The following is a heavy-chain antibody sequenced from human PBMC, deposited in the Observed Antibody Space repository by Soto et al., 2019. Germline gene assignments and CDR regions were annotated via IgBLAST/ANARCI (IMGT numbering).Heavy chain of an antibody. J-gene: IGHJ5*02. Sequence: GGSLRLSCAASGFTFSNAWMSWVRQAPGKGLEWVGRIKSKTDGGTTDYAAPVKGRFTISRDDSKNTLYLQMNSLKTEDTAVYYCTTALRSTDWFDPWGQGTLVTVSS. CDR2: IKSKTDGGTT. CDR1: GFTFSNAW. D-gene: IGHD3-3*01. V-gene: IGHV3-15*01. CDR3: TTALRSTDWFDP.